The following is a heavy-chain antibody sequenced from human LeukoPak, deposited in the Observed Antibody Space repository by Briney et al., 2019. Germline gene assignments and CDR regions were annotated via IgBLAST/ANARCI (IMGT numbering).Heavy chain of an antibody. J-gene: IGHJ3*02. V-gene: IGHV3-21*01. D-gene: IGHD4-11*01. Sequence: PGGSLRLSCAAAGFTFSNYNFNWVRQAPGKGLGWVSSISSSSTYIYYTDSVKGSFTTSRDNDKNSLYLQMNSLRAEDTAVYYCARDLADYNLPAFGIWGQGTMVTVSS. CDR1: GFTFSNYN. CDR3: ARDLADYNLPAFGI. CDR2: ISSSSTYI.